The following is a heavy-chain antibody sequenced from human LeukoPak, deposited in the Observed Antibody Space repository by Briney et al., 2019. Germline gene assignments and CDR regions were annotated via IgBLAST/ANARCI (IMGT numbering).Heavy chain of an antibody. CDR3: ARVRSDWILIGRHWFDP. J-gene: IGHJ5*02. V-gene: IGHV4-34*01. CDR1: GGSFSGYY. Sequence: SETLSLTCAVYGGSFSGYYWSWIRQPPGKGLEWIGEINHSGSTNYNPSLKSRVTISVDTSKNQFSLKLSSVTAADTAVYYCARVRSDWILIGRHWFDPWGQGTLVTVSS. CDR2: INHSGST. D-gene: IGHD2-2*03.